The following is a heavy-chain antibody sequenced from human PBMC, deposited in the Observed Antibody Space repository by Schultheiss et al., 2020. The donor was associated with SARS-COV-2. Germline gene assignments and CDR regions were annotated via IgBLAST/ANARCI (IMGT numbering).Heavy chain of an antibody. D-gene: IGHD2-2*01. CDR1: GFTFSSYW. Sequence: GGSLSLSCAASGFTFSSYWMSWVRQAPGKGLEWVANIKQDGSEKYYVDSVKGRFTISRDNAKNSLYLQMNSLRAEDTAVYYCARGVVVPIYYYYGMDVWGQGTTVTVSS. CDR3: ARGVVVPIYYYYGMDV. J-gene: IGHJ6*02. V-gene: IGHV3-7*01. CDR2: IKQDGSEK.